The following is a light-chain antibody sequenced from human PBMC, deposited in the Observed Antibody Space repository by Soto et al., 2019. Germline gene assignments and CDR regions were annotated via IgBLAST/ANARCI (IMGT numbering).Light chain of an antibody. Sequence: QSVLTQPASVSGSPGQSIAISCTGTRSEVGGHDSVSWYQQHPGKAPKLMIYNVSNRPSGVFNRFSGSKSGNTASLTISGLLAEDEADYFCTSYTSASTYVFGAGTKVTVL. CDR3: TSYTSASTYV. V-gene: IGLV2-14*01. CDR1: RSEVGGHDS. J-gene: IGLJ1*01. CDR2: NVS.